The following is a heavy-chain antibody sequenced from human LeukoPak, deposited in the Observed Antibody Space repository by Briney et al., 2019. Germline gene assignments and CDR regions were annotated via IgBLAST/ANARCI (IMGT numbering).Heavy chain of an antibody. V-gene: IGHV1-2*02. J-gene: IGHJ4*02. CDR1: GYTFTGYY. D-gene: IGHD5-24*01. Sequence: ASVTVSFLASGYTFTGYYIHWVRPAPGQGLAWMGWINPISGGTNYAEKFQGRVTTTRDTSINTAYMEVTRLTSDDTAVYYCAREDGSFDYGGQGTLVIVSS. CDR3: AREDGSFDY. CDR2: INPISGGT.